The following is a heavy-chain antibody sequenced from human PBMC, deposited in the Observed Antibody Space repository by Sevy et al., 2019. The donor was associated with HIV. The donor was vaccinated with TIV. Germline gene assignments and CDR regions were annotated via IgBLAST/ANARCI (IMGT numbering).Heavy chain of an antibody. J-gene: IGHJ4*02. D-gene: IGHD1-26*01. Sequence: GGCLRLSCAASGFTFSDYYMSWIRQAPGKGLEWVSYISSSGSTIYYADSVKGRFTISRDNAKNSLYLQMKRLRAEDTAVYYCASRIVGATIPFDYWGQGTLVTVSS. CDR1: GFTFSDYY. CDR3: ASRIVGATIPFDY. CDR2: ISSSGSTI. V-gene: IGHV3-11*01.